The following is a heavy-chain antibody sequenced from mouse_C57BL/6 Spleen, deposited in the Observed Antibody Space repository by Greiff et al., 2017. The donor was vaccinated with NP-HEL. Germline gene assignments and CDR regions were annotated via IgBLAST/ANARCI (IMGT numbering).Heavy chain of an antibody. D-gene: IGHD3-3*01. Sequence: QVQLQQPGAELVRPGSSVKLSCKASGYTFTSYWMDWVKQRPGQGLEWIGNIYPSDSETHYNQKFKDKATLTVDKSSSTAYMQLSSLTSEDSAVYYCARGGHWYFDVWGTGTTVTVSS. J-gene: IGHJ1*03. CDR2: IYPSDSET. V-gene: IGHV1-61*01. CDR1: GYTFTSYW. CDR3: ARGGHWYFDV.